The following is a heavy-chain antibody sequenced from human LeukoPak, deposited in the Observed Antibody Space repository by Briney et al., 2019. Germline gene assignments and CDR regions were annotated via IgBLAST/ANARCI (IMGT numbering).Heavy chain of an antibody. CDR3: ARELRFLEWLPPGYYGMDV. V-gene: IGHV1-69*04. CDR2: IIPILGIA. D-gene: IGHD3-3*01. CDR1: GGTFSSYT. J-gene: IGHJ6*02. Sequence: SVKVSCKDSGGTFSSYTISWVRQAPGQGLEWMGRIIPILGIANYAQKFQGRVTITADKSTSTAYMELSSLRSEDTAVYYCARELRFLEWLPPGYYGMDVWGQGTTVTVSS.